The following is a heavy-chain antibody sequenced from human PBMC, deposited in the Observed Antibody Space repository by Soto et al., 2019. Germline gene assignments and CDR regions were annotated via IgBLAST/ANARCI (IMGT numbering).Heavy chain of an antibody. D-gene: IGHD6-6*01. Sequence: QVQLVQSGAEVKKPGASVKVSCKASGYTFTSYAMHWVRQAPGQRLEWMGWINAANGNTKYSQKFQGRVTITRDTSASTAYMELSSLRSEDTAVYYCARDLFSARRGENWFDPWGQGTLVTVSS. CDR3: ARDLFSARRGENWFDP. CDR2: INAANGNT. V-gene: IGHV1-3*01. CDR1: GYTFTSYA. J-gene: IGHJ5*02.